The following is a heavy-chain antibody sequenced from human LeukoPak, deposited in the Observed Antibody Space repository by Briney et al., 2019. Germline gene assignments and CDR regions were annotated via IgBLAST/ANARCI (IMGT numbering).Heavy chain of an antibody. CDR3: ARVIVAVPAAIFARGLYYYYMDV. Sequence: KPSETLSLTCAVYGGSFSGYYWSWIRQPPGKGLEWIGEINHSGSTNYNPSLKSRVTISVDTSKNQFSLKLSSVTAADTAVYYCARVIVAVPAAIFARGLYYYYMDVWGKGTTVTVSS. D-gene: IGHD2-2*01. V-gene: IGHV4-34*01. CDR2: INHSGST. CDR1: GGSFSGYY. J-gene: IGHJ6*03.